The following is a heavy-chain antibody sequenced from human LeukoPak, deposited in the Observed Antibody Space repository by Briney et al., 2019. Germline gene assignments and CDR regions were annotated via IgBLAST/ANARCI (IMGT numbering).Heavy chain of an antibody. D-gene: IGHD3-10*02. CDR2: ISSSGTTK. J-gene: IGHJ6*04. V-gene: IGHV3-48*03. CDR1: GFTFSSYE. Sequence: PGGSLRLSCAASGFTFSSYEMNWVRQAPGKGLEWVSYISSSGTTKYYADSVKGRFTISRDNAKKSLYLQMNSLRAEDTAVYYCAELGITMIGGVWGKGTTVTISS. CDR3: AELGITMIGGV.